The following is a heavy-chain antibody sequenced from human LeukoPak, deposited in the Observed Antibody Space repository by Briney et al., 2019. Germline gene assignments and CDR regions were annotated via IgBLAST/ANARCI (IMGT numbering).Heavy chain of an antibody. J-gene: IGHJ4*02. CDR1: GFTFSSYA. Sequence: GRSLRPSCAASGFTFSSYAMHWVRQAPGKGLEWVAVISYDGSNKYYADSVKGRFTISRDNSKNTLYLQMNSLRAEDTAVYYCARAPTYDWNEKDYFDYWGQGTLVTVSS. CDR2: ISYDGSNK. CDR3: ARAPTYDWNEKDYFDY. D-gene: IGHD1-1*01. V-gene: IGHV3-30*04.